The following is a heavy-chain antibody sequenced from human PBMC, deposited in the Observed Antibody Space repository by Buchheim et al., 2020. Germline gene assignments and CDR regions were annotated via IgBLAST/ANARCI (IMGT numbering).Heavy chain of an antibody. CDR2: IWYVGTSK. CDR3: AKGIRYCSGGSCPPGYYMDV. V-gene: IGHV3-33*06. Sequence: QVQLVESGGGVVQPGRSLRLSCAASGFSFSSYAMHWVRQAPGKGLEWVATIWYVGTSKYYGDSVKGRFTISRDNSRKTLDLQMNSLRAEDTAVYYCAKGIRYCSGGSCPPGYYMDVWGKGTT. D-gene: IGHD2-15*01. CDR1: GFSFSSYA. J-gene: IGHJ6*03.